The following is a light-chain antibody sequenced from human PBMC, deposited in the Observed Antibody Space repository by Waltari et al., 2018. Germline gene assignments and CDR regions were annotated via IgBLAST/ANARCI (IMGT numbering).Light chain of an antibody. CDR1: QDIRND. Sequence: AIQMTQSPSSLSASVGDRVTITCRANQDIRNDLAWYQQKPGKAPNLLIYSASNLQGGVPSRFSGGGFGTDFTLTISGLQAEDFATYYCLQDYNSWTFGQGTKVEI. CDR3: LQDYNSWT. J-gene: IGKJ1*01. V-gene: IGKV1-6*02. CDR2: SAS.